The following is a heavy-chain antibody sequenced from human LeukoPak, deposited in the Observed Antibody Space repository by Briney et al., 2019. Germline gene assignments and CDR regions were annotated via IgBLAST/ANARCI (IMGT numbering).Heavy chain of an antibody. Sequence: GRSLRPVQAASGFIFTIYSLCWVSLARGRGLDWVSSISGSGASTYYADSVKGRFTISRDNSKNTLYLQMNSLRAEDTAVYYCAKDQSGIAVAEIDYWGQGTLVTVSS. V-gene: IGHV3-23*01. J-gene: IGHJ4*02. CDR2: ISGSGAST. CDR3: AKDQSGIAVAEIDY. D-gene: IGHD6-19*01. CDR1: GFIFTIYS.